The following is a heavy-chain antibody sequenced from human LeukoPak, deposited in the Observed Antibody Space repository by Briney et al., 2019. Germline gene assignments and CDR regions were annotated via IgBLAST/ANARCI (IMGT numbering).Heavy chain of an antibody. CDR2: INPNSGDT. Sequence: ASVKVSFKASGYTFTGYFIHWVQQAPGQGLEWMGWINPNSGDTNYAQKFQGRVTMTRDTSVNTAYMDLISLRSDDTAVYHCARAYTGFEAFDYWGQGVPVTVSS. CDR3: ARAYTGFEAFDY. J-gene: IGHJ4*02. CDR1: GYTFTGYF. D-gene: IGHD5-12*01. V-gene: IGHV1-2*02.